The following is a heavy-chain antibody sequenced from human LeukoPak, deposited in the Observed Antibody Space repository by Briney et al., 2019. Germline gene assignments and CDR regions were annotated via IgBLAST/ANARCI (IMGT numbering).Heavy chain of an antibody. V-gene: IGHV3-48*01. CDR3: ASLRRIGSSNY. D-gene: IGHD1-26*01. J-gene: IGHJ4*02. CDR2: ISSSSSTI. CDR1: GFTFSSYS. Sequence: PGGSLRLSCAASGFTFSSYSMNWVRQAPGKGLEWVSYISSSSSTIYYADSVKGRFTISRDNAKNSLYLQMNSLRAEDTAVYYCASLRRIGSSNYWGQGTLVTVSS.